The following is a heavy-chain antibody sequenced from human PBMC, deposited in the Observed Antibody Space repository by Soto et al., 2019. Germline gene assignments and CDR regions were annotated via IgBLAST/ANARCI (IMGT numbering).Heavy chain of an antibody. D-gene: IGHD6-13*01. J-gene: IGHJ4*02. V-gene: IGHV1-18*01. Sequence: QVQLVQSGAEVKKPGASVKVSCKASGYTFTSYGISWVRQAPGQGLEWMGWISAYNGNTNDAQKLQGRDTMTTHTATSTAYMELRSLRSDDTAVYYCARVGYSSSWPGDFDYWGQGTLVTVSS. CDR3: ARVGYSSSWPGDFDY. CDR1: GYTFTSYG. CDR2: ISAYNGNT.